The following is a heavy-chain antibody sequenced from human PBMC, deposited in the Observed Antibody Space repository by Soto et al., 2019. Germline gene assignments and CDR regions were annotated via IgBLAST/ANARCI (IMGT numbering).Heavy chain of an antibody. CDR1: GFTFSIYA. CDR2: ISYDGSNK. CDR3: AREYSDGWFDP. Sequence: QVQLVESGGGVVQPGRSLRLSCAASGFTFSIYASHWVRQAPGKGLEWVAVISYDGSNKYYADSVKGRFTISRDNSKNTVYLQMNSLRAEDSAVYYCAREYSDGWFDPWGQGTLVTVSP. V-gene: IGHV3-30-3*01. D-gene: IGHD2-21*01. J-gene: IGHJ5*02.